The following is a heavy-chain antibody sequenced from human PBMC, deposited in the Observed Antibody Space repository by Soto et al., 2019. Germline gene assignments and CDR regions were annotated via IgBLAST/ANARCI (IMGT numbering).Heavy chain of an antibody. V-gene: IGHV1-69*08. CDR1: GGTFGSQS. D-gene: IGHD1-20*01. Sequence: QVQLVQSGAEVKKPGSSVKVSCQASGGTFGSQSFTWVRQAPGQGLEWMGRIVPILDLINYSQKFQDRLTTPADKSTSTAYMELSSLTHDDTALYYCARDAGSGWYNRKWGQGTLVTVSS. J-gene: IGHJ4*02. CDR2: IVPILDLI. CDR3: ARDAGSGWYNRK.